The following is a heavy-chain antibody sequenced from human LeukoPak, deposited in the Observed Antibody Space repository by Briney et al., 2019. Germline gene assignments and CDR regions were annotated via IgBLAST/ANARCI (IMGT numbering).Heavy chain of an antibody. CDR2: IWSDGNNK. Sequence: GGSLRLSCAATGFTFSTYGMHWVRQAPGKGLEWVAVIWSDGNNKFYADSVKGRFTFSRDNSRNTLSLQMNSLRAEDTAVYYCARSYTSGWYDVKYWGQGTLVTVSS. CDR3: ARSYTSGWYDVKY. CDR1: GFTFSTYG. V-gene: IGHV3-33*01. D-gene: IGHD6-19*01. J-gene: IGHJ4*02.